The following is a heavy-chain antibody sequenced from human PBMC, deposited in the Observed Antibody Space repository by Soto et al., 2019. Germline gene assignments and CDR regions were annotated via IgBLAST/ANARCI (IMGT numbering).Heavy chain of an antibody. CDR3: ARDNITGLFDY. CDR1: GGAFGGYY. V-gene: IGHV4-34*01. J-gene: IGHJ4*02. D-gene: IGHD2-8*02. CDR2: INHSGST. Sequence: QVQLQQWGAGLLKPSETLSLTCAVYGGAFGGYYWTGIRQPPGTGLEWIGEINHSGSTNYNPSLTSRVTISVDTSKNQFSLKLTSVTAADTAVYYCARDNITGLFDYWGQGTLVTVSS.